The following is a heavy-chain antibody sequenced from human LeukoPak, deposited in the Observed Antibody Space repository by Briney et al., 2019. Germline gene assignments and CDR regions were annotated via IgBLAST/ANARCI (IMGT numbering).Heavy chain of an antibody. Sequence: PGGSLRLSCAASGFTFSSYWMSWVRQAPGKGLEWVANIKQDGSEKYYVDSVKGRFTISRDNAKNSLYLQMNSLRAEDTAVYYCAKAQLVAAAGKAIHLRYGYFDYWAREPWSPSPQ. CDR1: GFTFSSYW. J-gene: IGHJ4*02. D-gene: IGHD6-13*01. V-gene: IGHV3-7*03. CDR2: IKQDGSEK. CDR3: AKAQLVAAAGKAIHLRYGYFDY.